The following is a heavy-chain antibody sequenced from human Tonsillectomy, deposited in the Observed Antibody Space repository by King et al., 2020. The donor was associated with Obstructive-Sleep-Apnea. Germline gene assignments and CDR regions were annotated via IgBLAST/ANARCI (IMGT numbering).Heavy chain of an antibody. Sequence: VQLVESGAEVKKPGESLRISCKGFGYSFTKYWISWVRQMPGKGLEWMGRTDPRDSNIHYSPSFQGHVTISADESITTAYLQWSSLKASDTAIYYCARQAGIDSSGWYWEDYWGQGTLVTVSS. CDR1: GYSFTKYW. CDR3: ARQAGIDSSGWYWEDY. CDR2: TDPRDSNI. V-gene: IGHV5-10-1*03. D-gene: IGHD6-19*01. J-gene: IGHJ4*02.